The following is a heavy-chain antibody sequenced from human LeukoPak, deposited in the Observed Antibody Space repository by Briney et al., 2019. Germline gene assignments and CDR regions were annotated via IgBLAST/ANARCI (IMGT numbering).Heavy chain of an antibody. CDR1: GYSITSGYY. CDR2: IYHSGST. CDR3: ARRYSKYFFDY. V-gene: IGHV4-38-2*01. Sequence: PSETLSLTCAVSGYSITSGYYWAWIRQPPGKGLEWIGNIYHSGSTYYNASLKSRVTISVDTSKNRFSLKLSSVTAADTAVYYCARRYSKYFFDYWGQGTLVTVSS. D-gene: IGHD3-16*02. J-gene: IGHJ4*02.